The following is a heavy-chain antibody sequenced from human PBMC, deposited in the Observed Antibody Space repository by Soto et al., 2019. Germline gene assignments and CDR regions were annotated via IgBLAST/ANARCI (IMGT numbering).Heavy chain of an antibody. CDR3: ARDYGDYVGYYYYYGMDV. J-gene: IGHJ6*02. V-gene: IGHV4-30-4*01. CDR1: GGSISSGDYY. D-gene: IGHD4-17*01. Sequence: PSETLSLTCTVSGGSISSGDYYWSWIRQPPGKGLEWIGYIYYSGSTYYNPSLKSRVTISVDTSKNQFSLKLSSVTAADTAVYYCARDYGDYVGYYYYYGMDVWGQGTTVTVSS. CDR2: IYYSGST.